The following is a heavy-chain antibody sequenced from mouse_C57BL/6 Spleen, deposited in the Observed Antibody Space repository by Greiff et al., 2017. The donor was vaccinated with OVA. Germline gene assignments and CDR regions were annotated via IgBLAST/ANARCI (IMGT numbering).Heavy chain of an antibody. CDR1: GFTFSDYG. CDR2: ISSGSSTI. CDR3: ARPRGYYASGAMDY. V-gene: IGHV5-17*01. J-gene: IGHJ4*01. D-gene: IGHD1-1*01. Sequence: VQLVESGGGLVKPGGSLKLSCAASGFTFSDYGMHWVRQAPEKGLEWVAYISSGSSTIYYADTVKGRFTISRDNAKNTLFLQMTSLRSEDTAMYYCARPRGYYASGAMDYWGQGTSVTVSS.